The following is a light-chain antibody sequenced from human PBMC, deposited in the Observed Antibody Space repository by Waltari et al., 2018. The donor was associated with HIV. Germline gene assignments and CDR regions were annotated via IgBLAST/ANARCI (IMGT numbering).Light chain of an antibody. CDR1: SSNIVSNA. J-gene: IGLJ3*02. CDR3: AAWDDSLNGPL. Sequence: QSVLTQPPSASGTPGQRVTIPCSGSSSNIVSNAVTWYQQVPGTAPKLLIYSDNQRPSGVPDRFSGSKSGTSASLAISGLQSEDEANYYCAAWDDSLNGPLFGGGTKLTVL. V-gene: IGLV1-44*01. CDR2: SDN.